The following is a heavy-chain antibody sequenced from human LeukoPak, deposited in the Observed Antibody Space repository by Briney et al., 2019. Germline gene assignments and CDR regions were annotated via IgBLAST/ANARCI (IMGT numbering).Heavy chain of an antibody. CDR3: ARATVVVAATGIAYYYGMDV. Sequence: PGGSLTLSCAASGFTISNYWMTWVRQAPGKGLEWIGSIYYSGSTYYNPSLKSRVTISVDTSKNQFSLKLSSVTAADTAVYYCARATVVVAATGIAYYYGMDVWGQGTTVTVSS. D-gene: IGHD2-15*01. J-gene: IGHJ6*02. V-gene: IGHV4-39*01. CDR1: GFTISNYW. CDR2: IYYSGST.